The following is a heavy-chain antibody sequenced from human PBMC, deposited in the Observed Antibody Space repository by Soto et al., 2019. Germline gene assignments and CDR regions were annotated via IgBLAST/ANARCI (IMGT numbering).Heavy chain of an antibody. V-gene: IGHV4-34*01. Sequence: SETLSLTCAVYGGSFSGYYWSWIRQPPGKGLEWIGEINHSGSTNYNPSLKSRVTISVDTSKNQFSLKLSSVTAADTAVYYCARGRVTTSSLHDFDYWGQGTLVPVSS. CDR1: GGSFSGYY. CDR3: ARGRVTTSSLHDFDY. J-gene: IGHJ4*02. D-gene: IGHD4-17*01. CDR2: INHSGST.